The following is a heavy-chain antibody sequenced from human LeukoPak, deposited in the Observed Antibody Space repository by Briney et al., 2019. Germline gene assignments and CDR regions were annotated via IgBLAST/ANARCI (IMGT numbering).Heavy chain of an antibody. CDR3: TRDLSDVNPCDY. CDR1: GFTVSSNY. V-gene: IGHV3-53*04. CDR2: IYSGGST. Sequence: GGSLRLSRADPGFTVSSNYMSWVCQPPGKGLERVSVIYSGGSTYYADSVEGRFTISRHDSRDTLYLQMNSLRVEDTAVYYCTRDLSDVNPCDYWGQGPLVTVSS. J-gene: IGHJ4*02.